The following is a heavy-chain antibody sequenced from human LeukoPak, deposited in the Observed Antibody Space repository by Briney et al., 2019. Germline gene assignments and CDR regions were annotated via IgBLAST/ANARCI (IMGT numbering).Heavy chain of an antibody. CDR3: AKDIARYDSERGAFDI. V-gene: IGHV3-43*01. CDR2: ISWDGGST. D-gene: IGHD3-22*01. J-gene: IGHJ3*02. CDR1: GFTFDDYT. Sequence: GGSLRLSCAASGFTFDDYTMHWVRQAPGKGLEWVSLISWDGGSTYYADSVKGRFTISRDNSKNSQYLQMNSLRTEDTALYYCAKDIARYDSERGAFDIWGQGTMVTVSS.